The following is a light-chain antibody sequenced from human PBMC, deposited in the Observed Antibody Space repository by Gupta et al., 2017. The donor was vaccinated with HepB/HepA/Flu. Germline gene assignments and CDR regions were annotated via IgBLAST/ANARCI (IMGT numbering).Light chain of an antibody. CDR2: DAS. V-gene: IGKV3-11*01. J-gene: IGKJ4*01. CDR3: QQRSNWPPWLT. Sequence: DIVLTQSPATLSLSPGERATLSCRASQSVSSYLALYQQKPGQAPRLLIYDASNRATGIPARFSGSGSGTDFTLTISSLEPEDVAVYYCQQRSNWPPWLTFGGGTKVEIK. CDR1: QSVSSY.